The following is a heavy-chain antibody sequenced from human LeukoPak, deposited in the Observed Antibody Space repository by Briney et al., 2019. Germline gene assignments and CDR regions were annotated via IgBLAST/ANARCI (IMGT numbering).Heavy chain of an antibody. CDR3: ARVYSSSWYYFDY. J-gene: IGHJ4*02. Sequence: GGSLRLSCAASGFSFSSYGMNWVRQAPGKGLEWVSYISSSSSTIYYADSVKGRFTISRDNSKNTLYLQMNSLRAEDTAVYYCARVYSSSWYYFDYWGQGTLVTVSS. CDR2: ISSSSSTI. CDR1: GFSFSSYG. V-gene: IGHV3-48*01. D-gene: IGHD6-13*01.